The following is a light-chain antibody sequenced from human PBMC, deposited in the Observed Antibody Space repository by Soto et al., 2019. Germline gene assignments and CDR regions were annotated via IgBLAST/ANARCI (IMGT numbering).Light chain of an antibody. Sequence: DIQLTQSPSSLSASVGDRVTITCRASQSIITSLNWYQHKPGKAPNLLITAASSLQSGVPSRFSGSGSGTDFTLTISSLQPEDFATYFCQQYSKTPTFGQGTKVEI. CDR3: QQYSKTPT. J-gene: IGKJ1*01. CDR2: AAS. V-gene: IGKV1-39*01. CDR1: QSIITS.